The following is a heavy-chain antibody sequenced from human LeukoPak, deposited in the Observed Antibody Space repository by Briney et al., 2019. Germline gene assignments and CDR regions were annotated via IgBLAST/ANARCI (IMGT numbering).Heavy chain of an antibody. J-gene: IGHJ4*02. D-gene: IGHD6-19*01. V-gene: IGHV1-2*04. CDR2: INPNSGGT. CDR3: ARAYSSGWWDLYYFDY. Sequence: ASVKVSCKASGYTFTGYYMHWVRQAPGQGLEWMGWINPNSGGTNYAQKFQGWVTMTRDTSISTAYMELSRLRSDDTAVYYCARAYSSGWWDLYYFDYWGQGTLVTVSS. CDR1: GYTFTGYY.